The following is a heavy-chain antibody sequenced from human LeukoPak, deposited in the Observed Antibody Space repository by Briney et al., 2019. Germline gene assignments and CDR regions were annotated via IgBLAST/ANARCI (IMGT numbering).Heavy chain of an antibody. Sequence: SETLSLTCTVSGGSISSYYWSWIRQPPGKGLEWIGYIYYSGSTYYNPSLKSRVTISVDTSKNQFSLKLSSVTAADTAVYYCAREPSGSDAFDIWGQGTMVTVSS. CDR2: IYYSGST. CDR3: AREPSGSDAFDI. D-gene: IGHD3-10*01. CDR1: GGSISSYY. J-gene: IGHJ3*02. V-gene: IGHV4-59*06.